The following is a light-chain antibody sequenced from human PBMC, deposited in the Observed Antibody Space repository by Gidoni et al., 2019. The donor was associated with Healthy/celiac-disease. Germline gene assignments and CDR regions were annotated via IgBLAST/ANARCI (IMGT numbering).Light chain of an antibody. CDR3: QQYNSYPWT. J-gene: IGKJ1*01. CDR2: KAP. Sequence: DIQMTQSHSTLSASVGDRITITCRASHSISRWLAWYQQKPGKAPKLLIYKAPILESGVPSRCSGSESWTEYTLTISTLQPDYCSTYYCQQYNSYPWTFGQGTKVEIK. V-gene: IGKV1-5*03. CDR1: HSISRW.